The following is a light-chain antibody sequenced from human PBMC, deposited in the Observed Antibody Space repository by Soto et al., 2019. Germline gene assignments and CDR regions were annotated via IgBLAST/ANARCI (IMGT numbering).Light chain of an antibody. Sequence: NVLTQSPGNLSLSPGERATLSCRASQSLSGNYLAWYQQKPGQAPRLLIYDASSRATGIPDRFSGSGSGTDFTLTISRLEPEDFAVYYCQQYGSSPHTFGQGTKVDIK. V-gene: IGKV3-20*01. J-gene: IGKJ1*01. CDR2: DAS. CDR1: QSLSGNY. CDR3: QQYGSSPHT.